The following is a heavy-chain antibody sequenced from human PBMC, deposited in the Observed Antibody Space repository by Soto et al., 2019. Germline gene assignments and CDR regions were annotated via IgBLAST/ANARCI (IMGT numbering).Heavy chain of an antibody. Sequence: SETLSLTCTVSGGSISSGGYYWSWIRQHPGKGLEWIGYIYYSGSTYYNPSLKSRVTISVDTSKNQFSLKLSSVTAADTAVYYCARARSYYYDSSGLVDYWGQGTLVTASS. D-gene: IGHD3-22*01. V-gene: IGHV4-31*03. CDR1: GGSISSGGYY. CDR2: IYYSGST. J-gene: IGHJ4*02. CDR3: ARARSYYYDSSGLVDY.